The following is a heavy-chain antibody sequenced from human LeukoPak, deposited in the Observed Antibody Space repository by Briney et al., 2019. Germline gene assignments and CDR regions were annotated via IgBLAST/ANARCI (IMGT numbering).Heavy chain of an antibody. CDR2: IYVGGSR. Sequence: GGSLRPSCAASGFTVSSNYMSWVRQAPGKGLEWVSVIYVGGSRYYSDSVKGRFTISRDNAKNSLYLQMNSLRAEDTAVYYCARDSGGSYWGQGTLVTVSS. CDR3: ARDSGGSY. V-gene: IGHV3-53*01. J-gene: IGHJ4*02. CDR1: GFTVSSNY. D-gene: IGHD3-16*01.